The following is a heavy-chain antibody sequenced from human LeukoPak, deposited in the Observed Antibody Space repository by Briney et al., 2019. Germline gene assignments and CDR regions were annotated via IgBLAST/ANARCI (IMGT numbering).Heavy chain of an antibody. CDR2: INPNSGDT. J-gene: IGHJ4*02. D-gene: IGHD5-12*01. Sequence: GASVKVSCKASGYTFTGYYMHWVRQAPGQGLEWMGWINPNSGDTNYAQKFQGRVTMTRDTSINTAYMELSRLRTDDTAVYYCEKNPYEYYFDYWGQGTLVTVSS. V-gene: IGHV1-2*02. CDR3: EKNPYEYYFDY. CDR1: GYTFTGYY.